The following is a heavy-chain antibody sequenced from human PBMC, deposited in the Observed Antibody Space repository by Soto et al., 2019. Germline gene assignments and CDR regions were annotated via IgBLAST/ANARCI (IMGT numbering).Heavy chain of an antibody. J-gene: IGHJ4*02. CDR3: ERDPPRYFTSSPEGAGL. D-gene: IGHD2-21*01. CDR2: INPKTGDT. V-gene: IGHV1-2*02. CDR1: GYTFTDSH. Sequence: QAQLVQSGAEVKKPGASVKVSCKASGYTFTDSHIHWVRQASGQGLEWLGWINPKTGDTNYPQKFQGRITMTRDTSMSTAYMELTNLTSDDTAVYYCERDPPRYFTSSPEGAGLWGQGTLVTVSS.